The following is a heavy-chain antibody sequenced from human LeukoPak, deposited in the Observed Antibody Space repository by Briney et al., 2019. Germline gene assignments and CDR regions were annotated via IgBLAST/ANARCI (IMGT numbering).Heavy chain of an antibody. CDR3: ARRRTGTTYYYYYGMDV. CDR2: IYYSGST. J-gene: IGHJ6*02. CDR1: GGSISSYY. Sequence: SETLSLTCTVSGGSISSYYWSWIRQPPGKGLEWIGYIYYSGSTNYNPSLKSRVTISVDTSKNQFSLKLSSVTAADTAVYYCARRRTGTTYYYYYGMDVWGQGTTVTVSS. D-gene: IGHD1-7*01. V-gene: IGHV4-59*08.